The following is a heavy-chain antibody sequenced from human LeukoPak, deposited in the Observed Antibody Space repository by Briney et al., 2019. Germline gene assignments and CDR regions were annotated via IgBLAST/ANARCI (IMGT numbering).Heavy chain of an antibody. CDR1: GYTFTSNS. D-gene: IGHD6-6*01. J-gene: IGHJ4*02. CDR3: AKDRWRDGSSSFDN. Sequence: ASVKVSCKASGYTFTSNSINWVRQAPGQGLERMVWISTYNGETIYAQKVQGRVTMTTDTSTSTAYMELRSLRSDDTAVYYCAKDRWRDGSSSFDNWGQGTLVTVSS. CDR2: ISTYNGET. V-gene: IGHV1-18*01.